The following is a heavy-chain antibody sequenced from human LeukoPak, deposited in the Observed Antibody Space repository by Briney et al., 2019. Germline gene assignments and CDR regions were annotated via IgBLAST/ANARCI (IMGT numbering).Heavy chain of an antibody. V-gene: IGHV3-21*01. CDR3: ARDLSDDYSLDY. CDR2: ITISSSII. J-gene: IGHJ4*02. Sequence: GGSLRLSCAASGFSFSDYSMNWVRQAPGKGLEWASSITISSSIIYYADSVKGRFTISRDNAKNSLFLQMNSLRAEDTAVYYCARDLSDDYSLDYWGQGTLDSVSS. D-gene: IGHD3-16*01. CDR1: GFSFSDYS.